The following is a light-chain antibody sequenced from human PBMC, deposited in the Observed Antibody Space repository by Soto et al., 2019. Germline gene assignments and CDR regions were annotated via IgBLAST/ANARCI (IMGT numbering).Light chain of an antibody. Sequence: IVLTQSPATLSLSPWERATLSCRASQSVSGNLAWYQQKPGQAPRLLIYDASTRATGFPARFSGSGSGTEFTLTISSLQSEDFAVYYCHHYNSWPYTFGQGTKVDIK. V-gene: IGKV3-15*01. CDR3: HHYNSWPYT. J-gene: IGKJ2*01. CDR1: QSVSGN. CDR2: DAS.